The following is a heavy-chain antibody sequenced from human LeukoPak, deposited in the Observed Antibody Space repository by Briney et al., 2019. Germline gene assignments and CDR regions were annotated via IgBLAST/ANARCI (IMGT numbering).Heavy chain of an antibody. D-gene: IGHD3-22*01. CDR3: AKDPVANYYDSSGFAQDAFDI. CDR2: ISYDGSNK. Sequence: GGSLRLSCAASGFTFSSYGMHWVRQAPGKGLEWVAVISYDGSNKYYADSVKGRFTISRDNSKNTLYLQMNSLRAEDTAVYYCAKDPVANYYDSSGFAQDAFDIWGQGTMVTVSS. V-gene: IGHV3-33*05. CDR1: GFTFSSYG. J-gene: IGHJ3*02.